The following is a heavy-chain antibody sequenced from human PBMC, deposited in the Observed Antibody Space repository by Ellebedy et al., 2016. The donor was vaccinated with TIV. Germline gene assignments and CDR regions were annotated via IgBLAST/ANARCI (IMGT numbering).Heavy chain of an antibody. D-gene: IGHD3-10*01. J-gene: IGHJ3*01. Sequence: MPSETLSLTCTVSGGSMISDDHYWSWVRQPPGQGLEWIGYIYYSGTTYYNPSLKHRLMVSIDKSKVQLSLKLASVTAAETVVYYCARGGGDRPHALDLWGQGTMATVSS. V-gene: IGHV4-30-4*01. CDR3: ARGGGDRPHALDL. CDR1: GGSMISDDHY. CDR2: IYYSGTT.